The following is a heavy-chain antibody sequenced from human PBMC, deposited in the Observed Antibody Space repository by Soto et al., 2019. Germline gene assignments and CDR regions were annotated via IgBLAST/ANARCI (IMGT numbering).Heavy chain of an antibody. V-gene: IGHV5-51*01. CDR3: ASPIAAAGRDYYYYGMDV. J-gene: IGHJ6*02. CDR1: GYSFTSYW. CDR2: IYPGDSDT. Sequence: PGESLKISCKGSGYSFTSYWIGWVRQMPGKGLEWMGIIYPGDSDTRYSPSFQGQVTISADKSISTAYLQWSSLKASDTAMYYCASPIAAAGRDYYYYGMDVWGQGTTVTVSS. D-gene: IGHD6-13*01.